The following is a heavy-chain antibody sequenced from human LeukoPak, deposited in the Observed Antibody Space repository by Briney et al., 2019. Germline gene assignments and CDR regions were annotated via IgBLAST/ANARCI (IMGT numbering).Heavy chain of an antibody. D-gene: IGHD1-26*01. CDR3: ARHVGLRWELRRNWFDP. CDR1: GGSIRNYY. Sequence: SETLSLTCTVSGGSIRNYYWNWIRQPAGKGLEWIGYIYYTGSTNYNPSLKSRVTISVDTSKNQFSLKLSSVTAADTAVYYCARHVGLRWELRRNWFDPWGQGTLVTVSS. V-gene: IGHV4-59*08. J-gene: IGHJ5*02. CDR2: IYYTGST.